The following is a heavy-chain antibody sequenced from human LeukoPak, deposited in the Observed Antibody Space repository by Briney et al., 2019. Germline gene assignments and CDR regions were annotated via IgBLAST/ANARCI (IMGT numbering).Heavy chain of an antibody. CDR2: INPNSGGT. D-gene: IGHD3-22*01. CDR3: ATRANYYDSSGLPFDI. CDR1: GYPFSNYD. Sequence: ASVTVSCKASGYPFSNYDINWVRQAPGQGLEWMGWINPNSGGTNYAQKFQGRVTMTRDTSISTAYMELSRLRSDDTAVYYCATRANYYDSSGLPFDIWGQGTMVTVSS. V-gene: IGHV1-2*02. J-gene: IGHJ3*02.